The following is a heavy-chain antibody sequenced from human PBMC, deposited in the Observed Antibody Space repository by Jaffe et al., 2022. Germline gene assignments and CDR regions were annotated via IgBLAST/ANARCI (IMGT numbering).Heavy chain of an antibody. D-gene: IGHD5-18*01. CDR3: ASYSSRGYSYVWGDAFDI. Sequence: EVQLVESGGGLVQPGGSLRLSCAASGFTVSSNYMSWVRQAPGKGLEWVSVIYSGGSTYYADSVKGRFTISRHNSKNTLYLQMNSLRAEDTAVYYCASYSSRGYSYVWGDAFDIWGQGTMVTVSS. CDR1: GFTVSSNY. V-gene: IGHV3-53*04. CDR2: IYSGGST. J-gene: IGHJ3*02.